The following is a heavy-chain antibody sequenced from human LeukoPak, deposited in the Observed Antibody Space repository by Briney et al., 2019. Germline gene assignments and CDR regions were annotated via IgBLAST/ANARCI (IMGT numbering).Heavy chain of an antibody. CDR1: GGSISSYY. Sequence: SETLSLTCTVSGGSISSYYWSWIRQPPGKGLEWNGYIYYSGSTNYSPSLKSRVTISVDTSKNQFSLNLISVTAADTAVYFCARETYTSSQRDYWGQGTLVTVSS. D-gene: IGHD6-13*01. CDR2: IYYSGST. V-gene: IGHV4-59*12. J-gene: IGHJ4*02. CDR3: ARETYTSSQRDY.